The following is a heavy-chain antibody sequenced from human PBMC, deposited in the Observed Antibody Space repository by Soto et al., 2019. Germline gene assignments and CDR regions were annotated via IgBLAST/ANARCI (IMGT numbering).Heavy chain of an antibody. D-gene: IGHD1-1*01. CDR1: GGSVRAPDW. J-gene: IGHJ5*01. V-gene: IGHV4-4*02. CDR2: VHISGHS. CDR3: ARVRQGCSANNCYFDP. Sequence: SETLSLTCTLSGGSVRAPDWWNWVRQSPDKGLEWIAEVHISGHSNYNPSLRSRVSVSIDGSKNQFYLNLNSVTAADTAIYYCARVRQGCSANNCYFDPWGQGTQVTVSS.